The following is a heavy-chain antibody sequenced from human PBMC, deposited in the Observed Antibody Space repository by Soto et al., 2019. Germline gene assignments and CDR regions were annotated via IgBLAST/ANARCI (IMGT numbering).Heavy chain of an antibody. CDR1: GFTFSSYS. D-gene: IGHD2-8*01. Sequence: GGSLRLSCAASGFTFSSYSMNWVRQALGKGLEWVSSISSSSSYIYYADSVKGRFTISRDNAKNSLYLQMNSLRAEDTAVYYCTRDGEVYAIPYYYYGMDVWGQGTTVTAP. CDR3: TRDGEVYAIPYYYYGMDV. J-gene: IGHJ6*02. CDR2: ISSSSSYI. V-gene: IGHV3-21*01.